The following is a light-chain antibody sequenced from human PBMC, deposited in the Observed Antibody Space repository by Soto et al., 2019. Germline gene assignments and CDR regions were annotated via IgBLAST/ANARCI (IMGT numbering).Light chain of an antibody. J-gene: IGKJ4*01. CDR1: QSVGSS. CDR3: QQRKNWPPLT. V-gene: IGKV3-11*01. Sequence: EIVLTQSPATLSLSPGERATLSCRASQSVGSSLAWYQQKPGQAPRLLIYDAANRATGIPARFSGSGSETDFTLTISSLEPEDFAVYYCQQRKNWPPLTFGGGTKVEIK. CDR2: DAA.